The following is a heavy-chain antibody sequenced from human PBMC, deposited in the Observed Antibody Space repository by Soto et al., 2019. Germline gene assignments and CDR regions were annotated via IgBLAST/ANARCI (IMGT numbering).Heavy chain of an antibody. J-gene: IGHJ4*02. Sequence: QVQLVESGGGVVQPGRSLRLSCAASGFTFSSYGMHWVRQAPGKGLEWVAVISYDGSNKYYADSVKGRFTISRDNSKNTLYLQMNSLRAEDTAVYYCARESYGFDYWGQGTLVTVSS. CDR2: ISYDGSNK. CDR3: ARESYGFDY. V-gene: IGHV3-30*03. CDR1: GFTFSSYG. D-gene: IGHD5-18*01.